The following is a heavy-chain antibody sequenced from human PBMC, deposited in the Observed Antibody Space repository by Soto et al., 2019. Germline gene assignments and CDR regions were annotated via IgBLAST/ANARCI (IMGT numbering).Heavy chain of an antibody. CDR1: GYTFTSYG. V-gene: IGHV1-18*01. CDR2: ISAYNGNT. Sequence: ASVKVSCKASGYTFTSYGISWVRQAPGQGLEWMGWISAYNGNTNYAQKLQGRVTMTTDTSTSTAYMELRSLRSDDTAVYYCARDGELGTFGGVIDRPPLDYWGQGTLVTVSS. CDR3: ARDGELGTFGGVIDRPPLDY. D-gene: IGHD3-16*02. J-gene: IGHJ4*02.